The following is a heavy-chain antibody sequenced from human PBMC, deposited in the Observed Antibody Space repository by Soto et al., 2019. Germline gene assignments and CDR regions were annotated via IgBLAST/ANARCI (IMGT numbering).Heavy chain of an antibody. V-gene: IGHV4-34*01. D-gene: IGHD6-19*01. CDR3: ARGLITGSHYSGGWYYFDS. CDR1: GESFSGHI. J-gene: IGHJ4*02. Sequence: QVQLQQSGAGLLKPSETLSLTCAVYGESFSGHIWTWIRQTPGKGLQWIGQINHSGSASYNPSLESRVTISVHTSNSQFSLELSSVTAADPAVYYCARGLITGSHYSGGWYYFDSWGQGTQVTVSS. CDR2: INHSGSA.